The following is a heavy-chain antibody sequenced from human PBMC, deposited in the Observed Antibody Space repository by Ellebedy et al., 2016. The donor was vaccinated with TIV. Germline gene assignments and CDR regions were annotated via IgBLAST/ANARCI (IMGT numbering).Heavy chain of an antibody. CDR3: AKEVSTELPNNYFDY. D-gene: IGHD5/OR15-5a*01. J-gene: IGHJ4*02. Sequence: GESLKISXAASGFTFSSYGMHWVRQAPGKGLEWVAVISYDGSNKYYADSVKGRFTISRDNSKNTLYLQMNSLRAEDTAVYYCAKEVSTELPNNYFDYWGQGTLVTGSS. CDR1: GFTFSSYG. CDR2: ISYDGSNK. V-gene: IGHV3-30*18.